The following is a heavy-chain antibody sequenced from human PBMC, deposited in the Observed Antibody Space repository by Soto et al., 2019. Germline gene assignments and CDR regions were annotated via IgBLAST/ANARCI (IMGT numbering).Heavy chain of an antibody. CDR1: GYTFTSYA. J-gene: IGHJ5*02. CDR2: ISTYNGNT. Sequence: ASVKVSCKASGYTFTSYALSWVRHAPGQGLEWMGWISTYNGNTNYAQNLQGRVTMTTDISTNTAYMELRSLRSDDTAVYYCARVVGGIPVAGSWNWFDPWGQGTLVT. D-gene: IGHD6-19*01. V-gene: IGHV1-18*04. CDR3: ARVVGGIPVAGSWNWFDP.